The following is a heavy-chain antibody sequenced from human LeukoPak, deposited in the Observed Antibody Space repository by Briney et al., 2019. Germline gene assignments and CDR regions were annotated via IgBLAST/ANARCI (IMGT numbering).Heavy chain of an antibody. CDR2: IYYSGST. J-gene: IGHJ4*02. V-gene: IGHV4-59*08. D-gene: IGHD2-15*01. CDR1: GGSISSYY. Sequence: SETLSLTCTVSGGSISSYYWSWIRQPPGKRLEWIGYIYYSGSTNYNPSPRSRVTISIDTSKNQFYLKLSSVTAADTAVYYCARHSQRAGLDFDYWGQGTLVTVSS. CDR3: ARHSQRAGLDFDY.